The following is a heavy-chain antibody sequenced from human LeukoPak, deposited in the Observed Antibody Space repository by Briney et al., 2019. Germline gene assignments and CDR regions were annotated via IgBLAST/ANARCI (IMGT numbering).Heavy chain of an antibody. Sequence: TGGSLRLSCAASEFTFSSYAMSWVRQAPGKGLEWASAISGSDGSTYYADSVKGRFIISRDNSKNTLYLLMNSLRAEDTAVYYCAKRPRPGDFIPLYYFDYWGQGTLVTVSS. CDR1: EFTFSSYA. CDR2: ISGSDGST. CDR3: AKRPRPGDFIPLYYFDY. J-gene: IGHJ4*02. D-gene: IGHD1-1*01. V-gene: IGHV3-23*01.